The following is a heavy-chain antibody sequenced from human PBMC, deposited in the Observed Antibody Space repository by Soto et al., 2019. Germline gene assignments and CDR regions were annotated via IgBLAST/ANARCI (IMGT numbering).Heavy chain of an antibody. CDR1: GYTFTGYY. CDR3: ARESTGVTTNSFDY. D-gene: IGHD7-27*01. Sequence: ASVKVSCKASGYTFTGYYMHWVRQAPGQGLEWMGWINPNSGGTNYAQKFQGWVTMTRDTSISTAYMELSRLRSDDTAVYYCARESTGVTTNSFDYWGQGTLVTVSS. J-gene: IGHJ4*02. V-gene: IGHV1-2*04. CDR2: INPNSGGT.